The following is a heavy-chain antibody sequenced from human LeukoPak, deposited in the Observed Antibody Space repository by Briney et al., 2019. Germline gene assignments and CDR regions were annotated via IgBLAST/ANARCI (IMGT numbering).Heavy chain of an antibody. Sequence: PSETLSLTCSVSDDYITIYYWTWIRQPPGKGLEWIGYIDHTGTTNYNPSLNSRVTISRDTSKNHFSLQLSSVTAADTAVYFCARGRVSSSTWHSTYYYYFYMDVWGKGTTVTVSS. D-gene: IGHD4-11*01. V-gene: IGHV4-59*01. CDR3: ARGRVSSSTWHSTYYYYFYMDV. J-gene: IGHJ6*03. CDR2: IDHTGTT. CDR1: DDYITIYY.